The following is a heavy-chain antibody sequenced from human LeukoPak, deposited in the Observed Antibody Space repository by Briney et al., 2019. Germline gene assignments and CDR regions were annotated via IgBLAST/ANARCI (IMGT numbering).Heavy chain of an antibody. Sequence: PGGSLRLSCAASGFTVSSNYMSWVRQAPGKGLEWVSVIYSGGSTYYADSVKGRFTISRDTSTNTLYLQLNSLRVDDTAVYFCAKEWRFSSSWYQYYFDYWGQGTLVTVSS. V-gene: IGHV3-53*01. CDR1: GFTVSSNY. CDR2: IYSGGST. J-gene: IGHJ4*02. D-gene: IGHD6-13*01. CDR3: AKEWRFSSSWYQYYFDY.